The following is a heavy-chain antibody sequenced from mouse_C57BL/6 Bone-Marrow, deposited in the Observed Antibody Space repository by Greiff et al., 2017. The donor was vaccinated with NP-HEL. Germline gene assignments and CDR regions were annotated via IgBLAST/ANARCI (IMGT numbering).Heavy chain of an antibody. V-gene: IGHV1-54*01. CDR3: ARSHYYGSSYSY. CDR2: INPGSGGT. CDR1: GYAFTNYL. J-gene: IGHJ2*01. Sequence: LVESGAELVRPGTSVKVSCKASGYAFTNYLIEWVKQRPGQGLEWIGVINPGSGGTNYNEKFKGKATLTADKSSSTAYMQLSSLTSEDSAVYFCARSHYYGSSYSYWGQGTTLTVSS. D-gene: IGHD1-1*01.